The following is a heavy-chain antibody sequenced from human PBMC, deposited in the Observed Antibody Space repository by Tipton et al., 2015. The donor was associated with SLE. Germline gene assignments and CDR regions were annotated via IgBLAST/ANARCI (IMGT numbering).Heavy chain of an antibody. CDR1: GGSISSGGYY. V-gene: IGHV4-31*02. J-gene: IGHJ2*01. Sequence: LRLSCTVSGGSISSGGYYWSWIRQHPGKGLEWIGYIYYSGSTYYNPSLKSRVTISVDTSKNQFSLKLSSVTAADTAVYYCASYRLLWPWYFDLWGRGTLVTVSS. CDR2: IYYSGST. D-gene: IGHD3-10*01. CDR3: ASYRLLWPWYFDL.